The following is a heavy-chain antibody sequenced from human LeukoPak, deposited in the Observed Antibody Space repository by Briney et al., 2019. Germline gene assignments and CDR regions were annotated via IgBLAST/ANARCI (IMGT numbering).Heavy chain of an antibody. D-gene: IGHD6-13*01. CDR2: ISGSGRTT. CDR1: GFTFSSYA. V-gene: IGHV3-23*01. CDR3: AKVGATAGTLRIEYFQH. Sequence: GGTLRLSCAASGFTFSSYAMSWVRQAPGKGLEWVSGISGSGRTTYYADSVKGRFTISRDNSKNTLYLQMNSLRAEDTAVYFCAKVGATAGTLRIEYFQHWGQGTLVTVSS. J-gene: IGHJ1*01.